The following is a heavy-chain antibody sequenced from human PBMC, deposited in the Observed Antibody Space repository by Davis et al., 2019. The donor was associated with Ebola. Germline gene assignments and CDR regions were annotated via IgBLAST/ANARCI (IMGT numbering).Heavy chain of an antibody. D-gene: IGHD2-21*01. J-gene: IGHJ6*02. CDR2: IYYSGST. Sequence: SETLSLTCTVSGGSISSSSYYWGWIRQPPGKGLEWIGSIYYSGSTYYNPSLKSRVTISVDTSKNQFSLKLSSVTAADTAVYYCATQGHIVVVIAPQGGMDVWGQGTTVTVSS. V-gene: IGHV4-39*01. CDR1: GGSISSSSYY. CDR3: ATQGHIVVVIAPQGGMDV.